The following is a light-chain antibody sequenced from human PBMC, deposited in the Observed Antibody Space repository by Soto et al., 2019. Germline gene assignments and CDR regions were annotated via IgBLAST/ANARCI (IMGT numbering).Light chain of an antibody. J-gene: IGLJ2*01. Sequence: QSALTQPASVSGSPGQSITISCTGTRSDVGGYNYVSWYQQHPGKAPKLIIYEVSNRPSGVSFRFSGPKSGNTASLTVSGLQAEDEADYYCSSYTTITTLVVFGGGTQLTVL. CDR2: EVS. CDR3: SSYTTITTLVV. CDR1: RSDVGGYNY. V-gene: IGLV2-14*01.